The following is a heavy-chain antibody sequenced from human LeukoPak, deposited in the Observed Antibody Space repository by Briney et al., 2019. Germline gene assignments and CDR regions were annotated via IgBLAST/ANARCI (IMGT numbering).Heavy chain of an antibody. CDR2: IYSSGST. CDR1: GGSISSYY. Sequence: SETLSLTCTVSGGSISSYYWSWIRQPPGKGLEWIGYIYSSGSTQYNPSLKSRVTISVDTSKNQFSLKLSSVTAADTAVYFCARYPCTSGTCYYFDYWGQGILVTVSS. CDR3: ARYPCTSGTCYYFDY. J-gene: IGHJ4*02. V-gene: IGHV4-59*01. D-gene: IGHD2-15*01.